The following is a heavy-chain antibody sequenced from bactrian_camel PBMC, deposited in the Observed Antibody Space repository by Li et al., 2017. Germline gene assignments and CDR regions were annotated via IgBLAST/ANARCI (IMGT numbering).Heavy chain of an antibody. J-gene: IGHJ4*01. V-gene: IGHV3S67*01. CDR3: AARGPWMGCSPRAEFFEL. Sequence: VQLVESGGGSVQAGGSLRLSCVAPGYTGSRYCMGWFRQAPGEERARLATIDGDGRTNYADSVKGRFTIWKDNANNILTLYLQMNNLKPEDTATYYCAARGPWMGCSPRAEFFELWGQGTQVTV. CDR2: IDGDGRT. CDR1: GYTGSRYC. D-gene: IGHD3*01.